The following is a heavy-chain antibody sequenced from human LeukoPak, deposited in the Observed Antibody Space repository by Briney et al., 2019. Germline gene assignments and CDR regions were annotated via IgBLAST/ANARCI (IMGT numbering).Heavy chain of an antibody. CDR3: ARDGYNSANGIDV. V-gene: IGHV3-21*01. J-gene: IGHJ3*01. CDR2: ISSSSSYI. CDR1: GFTFSSYS. D-gene: IGHD5-24*01. Sequence: GGSLRLSCAASGFTFSSYSMNWVRQAPGKGLEWVSSISSSSSYIYYADSVKGRFTISRDNAKSSLSLQMNSLSAEDTAVYYCARDGYNSANGIDVWGQGTMVTVSS.